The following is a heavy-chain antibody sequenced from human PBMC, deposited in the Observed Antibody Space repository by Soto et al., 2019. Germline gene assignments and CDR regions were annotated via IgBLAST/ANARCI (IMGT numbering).Heavy chain of an antibody. D-gene: IGHD3-22*01. V-gene: IGHV3-23*01. CDR2: ISGSGGST. CDR3: AKDRGFSYYKGRFGMDV. CDR1: GFTFSSYA. Sequence: PVGSLRLSCAASGFTFSSYAMSWVRQAPGKGLEWVSAISGSGGSTYYADSVKGRFTISRDNSKNTLYLQMNSLRAEDTAVYYCAKDRGFSYYKGRFGMDVWGQGTTVTVSS. J-gene: IGHJ6*02.